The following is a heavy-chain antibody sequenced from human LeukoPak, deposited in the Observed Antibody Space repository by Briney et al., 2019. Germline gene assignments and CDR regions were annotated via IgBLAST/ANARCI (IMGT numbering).Heavy chain of an antibody. J-gene: IGHJ4*02. CDR3: ARADYYILTGSFDY. D-gene: IGHD3-9*01. CDR2: ISSSGSTI. V-gene: IGHV3-48*03. CDR1: GFTFSSYE. Sequence: GGSLRLSCAASGFTFSSYEMNWVRQAPGKGLEWVSYISSSGSTIYYADSVKGRFTISRDNAKNSLYLQMNSLRAEDTAVYYCARADYYILTGSFDYWGQGTLVTVSS.